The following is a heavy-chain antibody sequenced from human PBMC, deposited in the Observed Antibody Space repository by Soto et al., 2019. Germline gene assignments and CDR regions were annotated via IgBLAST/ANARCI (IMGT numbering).Heavy chain of an antibody. D-gene: IGHD4-17*01. CDR2: IYYSGST. CDR3: ASAAYGRNRFDP. J-gene: IGHJ5*02. CDR1: GGSVRTARSY. V-gene: IGHV4-61*01. Sequence: TLSLTCTVSGGSVRTARSYWSWIRQPPGKGLEWIGYIYYSGSTHYSPSLKSRVTISVDTSKNQFSLKLRSVTAADTAVYYCASAAYGRNRFDPWGQGSLVT.